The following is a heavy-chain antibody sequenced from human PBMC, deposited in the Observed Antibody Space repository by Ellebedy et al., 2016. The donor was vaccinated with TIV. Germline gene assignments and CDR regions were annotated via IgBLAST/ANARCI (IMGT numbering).Heavy chain of an antibody. CDR1: GFTFSAYW. J-gene: IGHJ4*02. V-gene: IGHV3-7*01. Sequence: GGSLRLXCAASGFTFSAYWMSWVRQAPGKGLEWVANIKEDGSDTYYVDSVKGRFTISRDNAKSSLYLQMDSLRVEDTAVYYCARFTRRSPSDYWGQGTLVTVSS. CDR2: IKEDGSDT. CDR3: ARFTRRSPSDY.